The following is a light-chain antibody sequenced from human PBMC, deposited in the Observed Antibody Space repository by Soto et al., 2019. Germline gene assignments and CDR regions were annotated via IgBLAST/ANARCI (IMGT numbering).Light chain of an antibody. J-gene: IGKJ3*01. Sequence: DVVMTQSPLSLPVTLGQPASISCRSSQSLVYSDGNTYLNWCQQRPGQSPRRLIYKVSNRDSGVPDRFSGSGSGTDFTLKISRVEAADVGVYYCVQGTHWPFTFGPGTKVDIK. CDR2: KVS. CDR1: QSLVYSDGNTY. CDR3: VQGTHWPFT. V-gene: IGKV2-30*01.